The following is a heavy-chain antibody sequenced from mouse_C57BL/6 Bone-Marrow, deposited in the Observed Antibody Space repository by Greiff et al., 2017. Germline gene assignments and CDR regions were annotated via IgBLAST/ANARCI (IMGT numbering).Heavy chain of an antibody. CDR3: ARPSYYSNWWVAWFAY. V-gene: IGHV5-4*03. J-gene: IGHJ3*01. Sequence: EVKVVESGGGLVKPGGSLKLSCAASGFTFSSYAMSWVRQTPEKRLEWVATISDGGSYTYYPDNVKGRFTISRDNAKNKLYLQMSHLKSEDTAMYYCARPSYYSNWWVAWFAYWGQGTLVTVSA. D-gene: IGHD2-5*01. CDR1: GFTFSSYA. CDR2: ISDGGSYT.